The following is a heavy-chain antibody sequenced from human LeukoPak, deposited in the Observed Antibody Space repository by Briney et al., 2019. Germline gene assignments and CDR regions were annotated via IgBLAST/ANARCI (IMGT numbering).Heavy chain of an antibody. CDR1: GGSLSSYY. CDR3: ARYSSSWYYFDY. J-gene: IGHJ4*02. V-gene: IGHV4-59*01. D-gene: IGHD6-13*01. CDR2: IYYSGST. Sequence: SETLSLTCTVSGGSLSSYYWSWIRQPPGKGLEWIGHIYYSGSTNYNPSLKSRVTISLSTSKNQFSLKLNSVTAADTAVYYCARYSSSWYYFDYWGQGTLVTVSS.